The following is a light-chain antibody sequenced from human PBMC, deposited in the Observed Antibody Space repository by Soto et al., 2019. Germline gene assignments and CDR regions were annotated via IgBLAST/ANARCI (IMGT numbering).Light chain of an antibody. CDR3: MQCTQRLPS. Sequence: LSLSVAPGQPASISCSSNRRLLHITGETFLFWYLQKPGQSPQLLIYEVSTRVSGVPDRFSGSGSGTDFTLEISRVETDDVGIYYCMQCTQRLPSFGQVTRLEI. CDR2: EVS. CDR1: RRLLHITGETF. V-gene: IGKV2-29*03. J-gene: IGKJ5*01.